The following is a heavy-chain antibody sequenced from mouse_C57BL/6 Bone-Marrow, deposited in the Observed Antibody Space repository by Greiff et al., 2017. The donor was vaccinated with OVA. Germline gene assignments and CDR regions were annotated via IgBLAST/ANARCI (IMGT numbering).Heavy chain of an antibody. V-gene: IGHV1-64*01. Sequence: QVQLQQSGAELVKPGASVKLSCKASGYTFTSYWMHWVKQRPGQGLEWIGMIHPNSGSTNYNEKFKSKATLTVDKSSSTAYMQLSSLTSEDSAVYDCAAQLRLRSWFAYWGQGTLVTVSA. CDR1: GYTFTSYW. CDR2: IHPNSGST. J-gene: IGHJ3*01. CDR3: AAQLRLRSWFAY. D-gene: IGHD3-2*02.